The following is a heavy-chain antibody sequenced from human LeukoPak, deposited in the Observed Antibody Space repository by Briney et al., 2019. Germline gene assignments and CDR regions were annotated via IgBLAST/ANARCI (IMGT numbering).Heavy chain of an antibody. CDR2: ISSSGSYI. CDR1: GFTFRSYS. D-gene: IGHD2-15*01. V-gene: IGHV3-21*01. CDR3: AREYCSGGTRLPPT. J-gene: IGHJ5*02. Sequence: GGSLRLSCAASGFTFRSYSMNWVRQAPGMGLEWVSLISSSGSYIYYAGSVKGRFTISRDNAKNSLYLQMNSLRAEDTAVYYCAREYCSGGTRLPPTWGQGTLVTVSS.